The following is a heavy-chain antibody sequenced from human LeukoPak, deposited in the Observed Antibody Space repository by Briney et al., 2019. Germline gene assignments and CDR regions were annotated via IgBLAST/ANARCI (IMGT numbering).Heavy chain of an antibody. CDR3: AREDSSSWYPGWFDP. J-gene: IGHJ5*02. CDR1: GYTFNGYY. D-gene: IGHD6-13*01. Sequence: ASETVSCKASGYTFNGYYMHWVRQAPRQGLEGMGWVNPNSGGTNYAQKLQGRVTMTRDTSISTAYMELSRLRSDHTAVYYCAREDSSSWYPGWFDPWGQGTLVTVSS. CDR2: VNPNSGGT. V-gene: IGHV1-2*02.